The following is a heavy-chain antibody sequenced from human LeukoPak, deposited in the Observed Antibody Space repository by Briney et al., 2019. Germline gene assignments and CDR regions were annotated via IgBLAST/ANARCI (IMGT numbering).Heavy chain of an antibody. J-gene: IGHJ4*02. V-gene: IGHV1-46*04. CDR3: ARVPYCSSPSRYVNFDS. CDR1: EYNFTNDY. CDR2: INPYGGST. D-gene: IGHD2-2*01. Sequence: ASVKVSCKASEYNFTNDYIHWVRQAPGQGLEWMGIINPYGGSTTYAQTLQGRVTMTRDTSTSTVYMELSSLRSEDTAVYYCARVPYCSSPSRYVNFDSWGQGTLVTISS.